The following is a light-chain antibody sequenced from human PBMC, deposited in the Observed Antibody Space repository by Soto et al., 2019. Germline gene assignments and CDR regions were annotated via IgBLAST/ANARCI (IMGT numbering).Light chain of an antibody. CDR2: DAS. J-gene: IGLJ3*02. CDR1: TRDVTSAHY. CDR3: FLSYSGTNWV. V-gene: IGLV7-46*01. Sequence: QAVVTQEPSLTVSPGGTVTLTCGSSTRDVTSAHYPSWLQQKPGHAPKTLIYDASHKHSWTPARFSGSLLGGKAALTLSGAQPEDEADYYCFLSYSGTNWVFGGGTKLTVL.